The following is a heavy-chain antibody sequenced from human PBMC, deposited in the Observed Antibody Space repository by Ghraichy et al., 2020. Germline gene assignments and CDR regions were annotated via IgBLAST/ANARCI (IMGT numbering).Heavy chain of an antibody. CDR3: ARKYDFWTDYYGMDV. CDR2: INSDGSST. V-gene: IGHV3-74*01. Sequence: LSLTCAASGFTFSSYWMHWVRQAPGKGLVWVSRINSDGSSTSYADSVKGRFTISRDNAKNTLYLQMNSLRAEDTAVYYCARKYDFWTDYYGMDVWGQGTTVTVSS. J-gene: IGHJ6*02. D-gene: IGHD3-3*01. CDR1: GFTFSSYW.